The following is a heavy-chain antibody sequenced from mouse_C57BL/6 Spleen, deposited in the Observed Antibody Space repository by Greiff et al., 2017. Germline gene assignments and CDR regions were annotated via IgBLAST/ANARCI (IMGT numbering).Heavy chain of an antibody. CDR1: GFTFSDYY. J-gene: IGHJ4*01. CDR3: ARDRNGYAMDY. V-gene: IGHV5-16*01. Sequence: EVKLVESEGGLVQPGSSMKLSCTASGFTFSDYYMAWVRQVPEKGLEWVANINYDGSSTYYLDSLKGRFIISRDNAKNILYLQMSSLESEDTATYYCARDRNGYAMDYWGQGTSVTVSS. CDR2: INYDGSST.